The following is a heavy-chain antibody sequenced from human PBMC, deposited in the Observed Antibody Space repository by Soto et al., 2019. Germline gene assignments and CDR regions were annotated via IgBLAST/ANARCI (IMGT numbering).Heavy chain of an antibody. V-gene: IGHV1-18*01. D-gene: IGHD5-12*01. CDR1: GYTFTSYG. CDR3: ARKIVATSWIDP. CDR2: ISAYNGNT. J-gene: IGHJ5*02. Sequence: AASVKVSCKASGYTFTSYGISWVRQAPGQGLEWMGWISAYNGNTNHAQKLQGRVTMTTDTSTSTAYMELRSLRSDDTAVYYCARKIVATSWIDPWCQRPLVTLS.